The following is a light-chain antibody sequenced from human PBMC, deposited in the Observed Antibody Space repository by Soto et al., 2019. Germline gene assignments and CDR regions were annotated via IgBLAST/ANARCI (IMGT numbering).Light chain of an antibody. CDR2: DAS. Sequence: DIQITQSPSILSASVGDRVAITCRANESIGNWLAWYQQKPGKAPQVLIYDASRLESGVPVRFSGSGSGTAFTLTISSLQPDDLATYYCQQYKSYSYTLGQGTNREI. CDR3: QQYKSYSYT. CDR1: ESIGNW. V-gene: IGKV1-5*01. J-gene: IGKJ2*01.